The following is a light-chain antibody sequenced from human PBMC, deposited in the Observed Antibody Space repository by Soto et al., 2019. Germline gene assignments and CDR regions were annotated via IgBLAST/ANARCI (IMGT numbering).Light chain of an antibody. CDR1: SSDVGGFGY. Sequence: QSALTQPASVSGSPGQSVTISCTGSSSDVGGFGYVSWYQQHPGKAPKLVIYDVNDRPSGVSDRFSGSKSGNTASLTISGLQAEDEADYFCSAYTTYAIHVIFGGGTKVTVL. V-gene: IGLV2-14*01. CDR3: SAYTTYAIHVI. J-gene: IGLJ2*01. CDR2: DVN.